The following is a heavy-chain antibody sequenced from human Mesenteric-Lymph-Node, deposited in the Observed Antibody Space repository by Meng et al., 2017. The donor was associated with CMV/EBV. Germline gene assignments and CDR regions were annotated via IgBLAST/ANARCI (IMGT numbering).Heavy chain of an antibody. D-gene: IGHD2-2*01. CDR2: IYYSGST. CDR1: GGSVSSGSYY. Sequence: SETLSLTCTVSGGSVSSGSYYWSWIRQPPGKGLEWIGYIYYSGSTDYNPSLKSRVTISVDTSKNHFSLNLSSVTAADAAVYYCAGAIVVLPGATNDYYYYGMDVWGQGTTVTVSS. CDR3: AGAIVVLPGATNDYYYYGMDV. V-gene: IGHV4-61*03. J-gene: IGHJ6*02.